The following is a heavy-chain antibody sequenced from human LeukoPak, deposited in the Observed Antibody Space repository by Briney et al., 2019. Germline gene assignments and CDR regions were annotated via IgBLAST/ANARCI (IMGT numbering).Heavy chain of an antibody. CDR1: GGSISSSSYY. D-gene: IGHD1-26*01. CDR3: ARGSYIYYDMDV. J-gene: IGHJ6*02. Sequence: PSETLSLTCTVSGGSISSSSYYWGWIRQAPGKGLEWIGSIYYSGITHNNPSLKSRATISVDTSKNQFSLKLSSVTAADTAVYYCARGSYIYYDMDVWGQGTTVTVSS. CDR2: IYYSGIT. V-gene: IGHV4-39*01.